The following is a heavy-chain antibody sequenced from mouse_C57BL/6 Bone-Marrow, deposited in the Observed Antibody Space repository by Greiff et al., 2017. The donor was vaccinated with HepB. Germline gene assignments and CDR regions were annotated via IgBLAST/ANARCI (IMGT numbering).Heavy chain of an antibody. CDR3: ARAYGNYNY. CDR1: GYTFTSYW. D-gene: IGHD2-10*02. CDR2: IHPNSGST. Sequence: VQLQQSGAEQVKPGASVKLSCKASGYTFTSYWMHWVKQRPGQGLEWIGMIHPNSGSTNYNEKFKSKATLTVDKSSSTAYMQLSSLTSEDSAVYYCARAYGNYNYWGQGTTLTVSS. J-gene: IGHJ2*01. V-gene: IGHV1-64*01.